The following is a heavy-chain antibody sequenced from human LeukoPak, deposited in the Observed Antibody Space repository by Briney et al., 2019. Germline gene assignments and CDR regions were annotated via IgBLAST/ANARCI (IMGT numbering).Heavy chain of an antibody. CDR2: ISGSGANT. CDR1: ALTFNSYA. CDR3: AKCRVGAANFDY. J-gene: IGHJ4*02. D-gene: IGHD1-26*01. Sequence: PGGSLRLSCAASALTFNSYAMSWVRQAPGKGLEWVSAISGSGANTYYADSVKGRFTISRDNSKNTLYLQMNNLRAEDTAVYYCAKCRVGAANFDYWGQGTLVTVSS. V-gene: IGHV3-23*01.